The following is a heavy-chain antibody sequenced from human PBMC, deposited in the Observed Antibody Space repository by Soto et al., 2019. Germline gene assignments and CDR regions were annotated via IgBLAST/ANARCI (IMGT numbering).Heavy chain of an antibody. CDR1: GGSIIGYY. V-gene: IGHV4-4*07. CDR2: IYSDGST. D-gene: IGHD3-10*02. Sequence: PSETLSLTCTVSGGSIIGYYWSCIRQPAGKGLEWIGRIYSDGSTNYNPSLKSRVTISVDTSKNQFSLKLSSVTAADTAVYYCATLVGCSGSYYKPSYYYGMDVWGQVTTVTVSS. CDR3: ATLVGCSGSYYKPSYYYGMDV. J-gene: IGHJ6*02.